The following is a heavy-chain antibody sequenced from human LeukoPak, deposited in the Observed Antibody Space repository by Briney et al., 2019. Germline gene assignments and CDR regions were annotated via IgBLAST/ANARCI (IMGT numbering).Heavy chain of an antibody. V-gene: IGHV4-34*12. CDR2: IVHSGST. J-gene: IGHJ5*02. CDR1: GGSFSGYY. CDR3: AGIAAVGGYGWFDP. Sequence: SETLSLTCGVYGGSFSGYYWSWIRQPPGKGLEWIGEIVHSGSTNYNPSLKSRVTTSVDTSKNQFSLKLTSVTAADTAVYYCAGIAAVGGYGWFDPWGQGTLVTVSS. D-gene: IGHD6-13*01.